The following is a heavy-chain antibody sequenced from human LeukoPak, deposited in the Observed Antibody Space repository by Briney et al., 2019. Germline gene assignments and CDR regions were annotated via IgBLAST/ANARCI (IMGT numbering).Heavy chain of an antibody. V-gene: IGHV3-30*02. CDR3: AKDPRLRFLEWLFSFWYFDL. J-gene: IGHJ2*01. D-gene: IGHD3-3*01. CDR1: GFTFSSYG. Sequence: GGSLRLSCAASGFTFSSYGMHWVRQAPGKGLEWVAFIQYDGSNKYYADSVKGRFTISRDNSKNTLYLQMNSLRAEDTAVYYCAKDPRLRFLEWLFSFWYFDLWGRGTLVTVSS. CDR2: IQYDGSNK.